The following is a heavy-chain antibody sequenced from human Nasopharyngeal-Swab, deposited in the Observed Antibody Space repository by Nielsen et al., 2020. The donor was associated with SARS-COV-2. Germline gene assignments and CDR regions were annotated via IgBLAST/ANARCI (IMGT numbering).Heavy chain of an antibody. CDR2: INSDGSST. Sequence: GESLKISCAASGFTFSSYWMHWVRQAPGKGPVWVSRINSDGSSTTYADSVKGRFTISRDNAKNTLYLQMNSLRAEDTAVYYCARALIVAIPPRTIPHYWGQGTLVTVSS. V-gene: IGHV3-74*01. CDR3: ARALIVAIPPRTIPHY. CDR1: GFTFSSYW. J-gene: IGHJ4*02. D-gene: IGHD5-12*01.